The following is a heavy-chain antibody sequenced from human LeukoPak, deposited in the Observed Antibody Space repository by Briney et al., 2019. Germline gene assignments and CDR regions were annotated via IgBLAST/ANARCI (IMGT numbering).Heavy chain of an antibody. V-gene: IGHV4-4*02. D-gene: IGHD5-18*01. CDR1: GGSIGKTNW. CDR2: IYHGDSA. Sequence: SETLSLTCAVSGGSIGKTNWWSWVRQPPGKGLEWIGEIYHGDSANYNPSLKSRVTISVDTSKNQFSLKLSSVTAADTAVYYCARWEGYSYGYFDYWGQGTLVTVSS. J-gene: IGHJ4*02. CDR3: ARWEGYSYGYFDY.